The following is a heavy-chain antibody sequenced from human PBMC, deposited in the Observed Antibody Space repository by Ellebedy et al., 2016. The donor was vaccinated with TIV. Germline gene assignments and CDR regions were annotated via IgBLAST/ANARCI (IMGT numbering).Heavy chain of an antibody. D-gene: IGHD1-1*01. CDR3: ARAGVMERRGAFDI. CDR2: ISSRSSTM. V-gene: IGHV3-48*02. CDR1: GFTFSSYS. J-gene: IGHJ3*02. Sequence: PGGSLRLSCAASGFTFSSYSLNWVRQAPGKGLEWVSYISSRSSTMYYEDSVKGRFTISRDNAKSSLFLQMNSLRDEDTAVYYCARAGVMERRGAFDIWGQGTMVTVSS.